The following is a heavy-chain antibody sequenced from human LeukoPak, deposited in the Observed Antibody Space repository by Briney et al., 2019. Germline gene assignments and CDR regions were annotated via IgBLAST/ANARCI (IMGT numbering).Heavy chain of an antibody. V-gene: IGHV1-46*01. J-gene: IGHJ4*02. D-gene: IGHD1-26*01. Sequence: ASVKVSCKASGYTFTNYYIHWVRQAPGQGLEWMGIINPSIGTTSYAQKFQGRITMTRDTSTSTVYMELSSLRSEDTAVYYCAKIVGATNGYFDYWGPGTLVTVSS. CDR3: AKIVGATNGYFDY. CDR2: INPSIGTT. CDR1: GYTFTNYY.